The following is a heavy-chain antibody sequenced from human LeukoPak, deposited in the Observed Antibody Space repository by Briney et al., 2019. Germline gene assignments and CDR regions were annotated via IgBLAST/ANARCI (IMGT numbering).Heavy chain of an antibody. D-gene: IGHD6-19*01. CDR2: INANSGGT. V-gene: IGHV1-2*02. J-gene: IGHJ4*02. CDR1: GYTFTGYY. Sequence: ASVKVSCNASGYTFTGYYMHWVRQAPGQGLELMGWINANSGGTNYAQKFQGRVTMTRDTSISTAYMELSRLRSDDPAVYYCARGSSSARASVYWGQGTLVTVSS. CDR3: ARGSSSARASVY.